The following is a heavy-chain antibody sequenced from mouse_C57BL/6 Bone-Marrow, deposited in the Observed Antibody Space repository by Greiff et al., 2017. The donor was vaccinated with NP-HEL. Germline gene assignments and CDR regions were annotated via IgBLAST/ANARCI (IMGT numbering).Heavy chain of an antibody. D-gene: IGHD1-1*01. V-gene: IGHV1-82*01. CDR1: GYAFSSSW. J-gene: IGHJ4*01. Sequence: VQLKQSGPELVKPGASVKISCKASGYAFSSSWMNWVKQRPGKGLEWIGRIYPGDGDTNYNGKFKGKATLTADKSSSTAYMQLSSLTSEDSAVYFCARSSYYYGSSYAMDYWGQGTSVTVSS. CDR2: IYPGDGDT. CDR3: ARSSYYYGSSYAMDY.